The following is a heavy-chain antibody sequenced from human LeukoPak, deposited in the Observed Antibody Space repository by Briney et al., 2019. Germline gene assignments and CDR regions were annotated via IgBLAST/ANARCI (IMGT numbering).Heavy chain of an antibody. CDR2: INHSGST. Sequence: TSETLSLTCAVYGGSFSGYYWSWIRQPPGKGLEWIGEINHSGSTNYNPSLKSRVTISVDTSKNQFSLKLSSVTAADTAVYYCAVTFIAAAGDDAFDIWGQGTMVTVSS. J-gene: IGHJ3*02. CDR1: GGSFSGYY. V-gene: IGHV4-34*01. D-gene: IGHD6-13*01. CDR3: AVTFIAAAGDDAFDI.